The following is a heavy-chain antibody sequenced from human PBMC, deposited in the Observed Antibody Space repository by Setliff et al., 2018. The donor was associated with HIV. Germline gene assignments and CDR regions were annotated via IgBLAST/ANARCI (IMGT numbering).Heavy chain of an antibody. CDR3: AREGWGLLRESHYYYYMDV. Sequence: SETLSLTCTVSGGSISSGSYYWSWIRQPAGKGLEWIGHIYTSGSTNYKPSLKSRVTISVDTPKNQFSLRLSSVTAADTAVYYCAREGWGLLRESHYYYYMDVWGKGTTVTVSS. J-gene: IGHJ6*03. D-gene: IGHD2-21*02. CDR1: GGSISSGSYY. CDR2: IYTSGST. V-gene: IGHV4-61*09.